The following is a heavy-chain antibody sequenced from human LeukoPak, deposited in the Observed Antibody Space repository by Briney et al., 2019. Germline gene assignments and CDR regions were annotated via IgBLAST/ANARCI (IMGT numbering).Heavy chain of an antibody. J-gene: IGHJ4*02. CDR2: IYATGDT. CDR3: AKVPYPGIAVAGVDH. V-gene: IGHV3-66*01. CDR1: GFPVSANY. Sequence: GGSLRLSCAASGFPVSANYMTWVRQAPGKGLEWVSVIYATGDTHYADSVKGRFTISRDNSKNILHLQMNSLRAEDTAVYYCAKVPYPGIAVAGVDHWGQGTLVTVSS. D-gene: IGHD6-19*01.